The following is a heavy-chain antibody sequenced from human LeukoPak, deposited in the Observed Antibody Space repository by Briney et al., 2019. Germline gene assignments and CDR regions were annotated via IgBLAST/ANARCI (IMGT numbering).Heavy chain of an antibody. J-gene: IGHJ3*01. CDR2: IKPGGSEK. CDR3: ATFRFLGT. Sequence: PGGSLRLSCAVSGFTFSSYWMTWVRQGPGKGLEWVANIKPGGSEKYYVDSVKGRFTISRDNAKNSLYLQMNSLRAEDTAVYYCATFRFLGTWGQGTMVTVSP. D-gene: IGHD3-3*01. V-gene: IGHV3-7*03. CDR1: GFTFSSYW.